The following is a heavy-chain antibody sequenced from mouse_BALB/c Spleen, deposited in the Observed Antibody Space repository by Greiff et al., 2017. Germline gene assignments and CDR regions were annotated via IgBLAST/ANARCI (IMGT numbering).Heavy chain of an antibody. CDR2: INPSSGYT. V-gene: IGHV1-4*02. CDR3: ASPLGPRRGFAY. CDR1: GYTFTSYT. Sequence: QVQLQQSAAELARPGASVKMSCKASGYTFTSYTMHWVKQRPGQGLEWIGYINPSSGYTEYNQKFKDKTTLTADKSSSTAYMQLSSLTSEDSAVYYCASPLGPRRGFAYWGQGTLVTVSA. J-gene: IGHJ3*01.